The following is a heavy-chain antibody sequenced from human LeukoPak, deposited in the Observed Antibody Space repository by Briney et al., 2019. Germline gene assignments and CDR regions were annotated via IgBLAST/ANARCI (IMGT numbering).Heavy chain of an antibody. Sequence: SGTLSLTCAVSGDSISSDHWWSRVRQSPGKGLEWIGEIHHSGNTNYNPSLKSRVTMSLDKSKNQYSLTLNSVTAADTAIYYCTRFGIAVAGIKDDHWGQGTLATVSS. CDR2: IHHSGNT. D-gene: IGHD6-19*01. CDR1: GDSISSDHW. J-gene: IGHJ5*02. V-gene: IGHV4-4*02. CDR3: TRFGIAVAGIKDDH.